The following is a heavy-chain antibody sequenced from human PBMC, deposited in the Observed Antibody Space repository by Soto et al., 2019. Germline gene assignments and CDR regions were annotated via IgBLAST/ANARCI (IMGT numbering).Heavy chain of an antibody. CDR3: AISGGDKHFDY. J-gene: IGHJ4*02. CDR1: GGTFSSYA. CDR2: IIAIFGTA. D-gene: IGHD6-25*01. Sequence: QVQLVQSGAEVKKPGSSVKVSCTASGGTFSSYAISWVRQAPGQGLEWMGGIIAIFGTANYAQKFQGRVTITADESTSTAYMELSSLRYEATAVYYCAISGGDKHFDYWGQGTLVTVSS. V-gene: IGHV1-69*12.